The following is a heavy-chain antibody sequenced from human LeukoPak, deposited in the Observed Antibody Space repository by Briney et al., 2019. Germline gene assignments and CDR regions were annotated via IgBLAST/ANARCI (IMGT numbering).Heavy chain of an antibody. J-gene: IGHJ5*01. V-gene: IGHV3-74*01. D-gene: IGHD1-26*01. CDR3: VRDWDHFDFDS. CDR1: GLTFRDYW. Sequence: PGGSLRLSCAASGLTFRDYWVHWIRQAPGKGLVWVSRIKGDGSHTIYAASVKGRFTISRHNAKNTLYLQMTSLRVEDTALYYCVRDWDHFDFDSWGQGTLVTVSS. CDR2: IKGDGSHT.